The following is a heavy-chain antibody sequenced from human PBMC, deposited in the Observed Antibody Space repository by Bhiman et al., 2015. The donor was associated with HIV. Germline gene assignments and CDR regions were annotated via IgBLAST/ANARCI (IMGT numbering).Heavy chain of an antibody. CDR1: GFNFKTYA. D-gene: IGHD2-2*01. V-gene: IGHV3-30*04. CDR3: ARADCRGTACCCIGY. Sequence: VQLVESGGGLVKPGGSLRLSCAASGFNFKTYAMHWVRQAPGKGLEWVGIISYDGSSKYHADSVKGRFTISRDNSNNTLFLQMNSLTTEDTAVYYCARADCRGTACCCIGYWGQGTLVTVSS. J-gene: IGHJ4*02. CDR2: ISYDGSSK.